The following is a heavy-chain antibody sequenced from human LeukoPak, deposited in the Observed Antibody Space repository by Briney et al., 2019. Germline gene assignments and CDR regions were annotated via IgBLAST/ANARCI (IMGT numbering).Heavy chain of an antibody. CDR2: ISWDGGST. J-gene: IGHJ6*03. D-gene: IGHD6-19*01. CDR3: AKDPHSSGWFSMSRREPKDYYMDV. Sequence: QAGGSLRLSCAASGFTFDDYAMHWVRQAPGKGLEWVSLISWDGGSTYYADSVKGRFTISRDNSKNSLYLQMNSLRAEDTALYYCAKDPHSSGWFSMSRREPKDYYMDVWGKGTTVTVSS. CDR1: GFTFDDYA. V-gene: IGHV3-43D*03.